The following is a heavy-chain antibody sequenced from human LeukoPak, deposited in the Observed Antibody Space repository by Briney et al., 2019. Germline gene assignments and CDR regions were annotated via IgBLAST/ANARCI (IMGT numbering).Heavy chain of an antibody. D-gene: IGHD5-12*01. V-gene: IGHV3-7*01. Sequence: PGGSLGLSCTASGFTFSRYWMSWVRQAPGKGLEWVANIKQDGGERYYVDSVKGRFTISRDNAKNSLYLQMNSLRAEDTAVYYCARVLHVDFTPIYYFDYWGQGSLVTVSS. J-gene: IGHJ4*02. CDR1: GFTFSRYW. CDR3: ARVLHVDFTPIYYFDY. CDR2: IKQDGGER.